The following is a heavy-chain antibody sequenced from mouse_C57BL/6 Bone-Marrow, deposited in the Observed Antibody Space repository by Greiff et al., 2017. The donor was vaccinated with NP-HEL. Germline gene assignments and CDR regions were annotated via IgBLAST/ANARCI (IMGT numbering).Heavy chain of an antibody. J-gene: IGHJ1*03. D-gene: IGHD1-1*01. CDR1: GFTFSDYG. CDR3: AREYYGSSYWYFDV. V-gene: IGHV5-17*01. CDR2: ISSGSSTI. Sequence: EVKVIESGGGLVKPGGSLKLSCAASGFTFSDYGMHWVRQAPEKGLEWVAYISSGSSTIYYADTVKGRFTISRDNAKNTLFLQMTSLRSEDTAMYYCAREYYGSSYWYFDVWGTGTTVTVSS.